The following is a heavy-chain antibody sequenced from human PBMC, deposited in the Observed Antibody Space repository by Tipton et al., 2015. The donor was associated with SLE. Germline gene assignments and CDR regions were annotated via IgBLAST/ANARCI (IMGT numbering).Heavy chain of an antibody. D-gene: IGHD2-8*01. V-gene: IGHV4-30-2*01. CDR3: ARDLPGVSERVTPLGY. CDR1: GGSISSGSYY. Sequence: LRLSCTVSGGSISSGSYYWSWIRQPPGKGLEWIGYIYHSGSTYYNPSLKSRVTISVDTSKNQFSLKLSSVTAADTAVYYCARDLPGVSERVTPLGYWGQGTLVTVSS. CDR2: IYHSGST. J-gene: IGHJ4*02.